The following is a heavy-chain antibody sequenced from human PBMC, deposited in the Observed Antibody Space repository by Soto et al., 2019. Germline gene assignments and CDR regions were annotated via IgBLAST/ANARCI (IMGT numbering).Heavy chain of an antibody. CDR3: SRQADPRYYGMDV. V-gene: IGHV5-10-1*01. J-gene: IGHJ6*01. CDR1: GYSFTNYG. CDR2: IDPSDSYT. Sequence: PAESLTISCQGSGYSFTNYGIDWVLQMPGKGLEWMGRIDPSDSYTNYSPSFEGHVTISADKSITTAYLQWSSLKASDTAMYYCSRQADPRYYGMDVWGQGTPVTVSS.